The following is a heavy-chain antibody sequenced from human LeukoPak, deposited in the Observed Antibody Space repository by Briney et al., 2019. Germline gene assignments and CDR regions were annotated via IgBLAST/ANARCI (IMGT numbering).Heavy chain of an antibody. CDR3: AKGADNTWYSPLDS. V-gene: IGHV3-23*05. D-gene: IGHD2-21*02. J-gene: IGHJ4*02. CDR2: IDVSGKSP. CDR1: GVIFTNYA. Sequence: GGSLRLSCAAPGVIFTNYAMNWGRQRPAKGLDWVSTIDVSGKSPSYADSVTGPFTISRDNSRSTLFLQMSNLRAEDTAIYYCAKGADNTWYSPLDSWGPGTPVTVSS.